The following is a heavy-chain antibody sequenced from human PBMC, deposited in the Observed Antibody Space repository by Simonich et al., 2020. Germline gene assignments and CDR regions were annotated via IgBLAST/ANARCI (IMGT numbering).Heavy chain of an antibody. CDR2: NSAYNGNT. J-gene: IGHJ4*02. D-gene: IGHD2-15*01. CDR1: GYTFTSYG. Sequence: QVQLVQSGAEVKKPGASVKVSCKASGYTFTSYGISWVRQAPGQGLEWMGWNSAYNGNTNNAQKLQGRVTMTTDTSTSTAYMELRSLRSDDTAVYYCARASRGTWWYYYFDYWGQGTLVTVSS. CDR3: ARASRGTWWYYYFDY. V-gene: IGHV1-18*01.